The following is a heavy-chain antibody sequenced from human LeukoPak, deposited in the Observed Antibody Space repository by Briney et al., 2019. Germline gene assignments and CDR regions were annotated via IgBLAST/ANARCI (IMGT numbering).Heavy chain of an antibody. V-gene: IGHV3-30*02. CDR3: ANPTTRAADY. J-gene: IGHJ4*02. CDR2: IRYDGSNK. CDR1: GFTFSSYG. D-gene: IGHD6-25*01. Sequence: GGSLRLSCAASGFTFSSYGMHWVRQAPGKGLEWVVFIRYDGSNKYYADSVKGRFTISRDNSKNTLYLQMNSLRAEDTAVYYCANPTTRAADYWGQGTLVTVSS.